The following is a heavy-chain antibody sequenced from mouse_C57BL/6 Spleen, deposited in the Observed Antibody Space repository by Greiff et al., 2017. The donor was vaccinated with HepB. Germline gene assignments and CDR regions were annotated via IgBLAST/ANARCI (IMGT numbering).Heavy chain of an antibody. CDR1: GYTFTSYW. CDR3: ARELGPFAY. V-gene: IGHV1-61*01. J-gene: IGHJ3*01. D-gene: IGHD4-1*01. Sequence: QVQLQQPGAELVRPGSSVKLSCKASGYTFTSYWMDWVKQRPGQGLEWIGNINPSDSETHYNQKFKDKAKLTVDKSSSTAYMQLSSLTSEDSAVYYCARELGPFAYWGQGTLVTVSA. CDR2: INPSDSET.